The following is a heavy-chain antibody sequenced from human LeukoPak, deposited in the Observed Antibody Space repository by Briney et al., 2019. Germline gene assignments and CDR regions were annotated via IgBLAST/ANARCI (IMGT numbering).Heavy chain of an antibody. CDR1: GFTFSSYW. CDR2: IKTDGSEK. CDR3: ARDYTGYFP. Sequence: GGSLRLSCEASGFTFSSYWMSWVRQAPGKGLEWVANIKTDGSEKYYVDSVMGRFTISRDNAKNSLYLQMNGLRAEDTAVYYCARDYTGYFPWGQGTLVIVSS. J-gene: IGHJ5*02. D-gene: IGHD3-9*01. V-gene: IGHV3-7*03.